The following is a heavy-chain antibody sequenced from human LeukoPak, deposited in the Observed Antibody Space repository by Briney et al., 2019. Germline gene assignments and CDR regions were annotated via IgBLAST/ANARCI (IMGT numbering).Heavy chain of an antibody. V-gene: IGHV4-39*01. CDR1: GGSISSNAYY. CDR3: AYSGSYGHLGY. Sequence: PSETLSLTCTVSGGSISSNAYYWAWISHPPGKGLEWIGSIYSSVSTYYNPSLKSRVTISVDTSKNQFSLRLSSVTAADTALYYCAYSGSYGHLGYWGQGIPVTVAS. CDR2: IYSSVST. J-gene: IGHJ4*02. D-gene: IGHD1-26*01.